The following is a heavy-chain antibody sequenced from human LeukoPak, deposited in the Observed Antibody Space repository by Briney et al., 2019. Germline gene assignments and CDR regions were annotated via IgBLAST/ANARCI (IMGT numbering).Heavy chain of an antibody. D-gene: IGHD3-10*01. J-gene: IGHJ3*02. Sequence: PGGSLRLSCAASGFTFSDYYMSWIRQAPGKGLEWVSYISSSGSTIYYADSVKGRFTISRDNAKNSLYLQMNSLRAEDTAVYYCARDTGWGITMVQRRADIWGQGTMVTVSS. CDR2: ISSSGSTI. V-gene: IGHV3-11*01. CDR1: GFTFSDYY. CDR3: ARDTGWGITMVQRRADI.